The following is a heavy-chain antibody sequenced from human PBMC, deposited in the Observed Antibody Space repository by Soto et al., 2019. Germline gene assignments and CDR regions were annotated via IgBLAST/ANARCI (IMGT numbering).Heavy chain of an antibody. Sequence: ASVKVSCKTSGYTFTNFGISWVRQAPGQGLEWMGWISAYNGHTDYAQKFQGRVTVTTDTSTSTVYMELTRLSFEDTAVYYCARDRSYSDYWGQGPLVTVSA. V-gene: IGHV1-18*01. J-gene: IGHJ4*02. CDR3: ARDRSYSDY. CDR2: ISAYNGHT. CDR1: GYTFTNFG.